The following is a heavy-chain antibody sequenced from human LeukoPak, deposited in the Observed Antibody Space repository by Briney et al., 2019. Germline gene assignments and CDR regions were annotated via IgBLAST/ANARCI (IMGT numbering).Heavy chain of an antibody. CDR3: ARRGSSGWDETPFDY. Sequence: PSETLSLTCTVSGGSISSSSYYWGWIRQPPGKGLEWIGSIYYSGSTYYNPSLKSRVTISVDTSKNQFSLKLSSVTAADTAVYYCARRGSSGWDETPFDYWGQGTLVTVSS. CDR2: IYYSGST. D-gene: IGHD6-19*01. V-gene: IGHV4-39*01. CDR1: GGSISSSSYY. J-gene: IGHJ4*02.